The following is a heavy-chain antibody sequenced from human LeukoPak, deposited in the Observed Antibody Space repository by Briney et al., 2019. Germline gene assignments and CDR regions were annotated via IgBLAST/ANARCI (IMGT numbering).Heavy chain of an antibody. Sequence: ASVKVSCKASGYTFTSYDINWVRQATGQGLEWMEWMNPNSGNTGYAQKFQGRVTMTRNTSISTAYMELSSLRSEDTAAYYCARGNHYYGSGSSFFDYWGQGTLVTVSS. CDR3: ARGNHYYGSGSSFFDY. V-gene: IGHV1-8*01. J-gene: IGHJ4*02. CDR1: GYTFTSYD. CDR2: MNPNSGNT. D-gene: IGHD3-10*01.